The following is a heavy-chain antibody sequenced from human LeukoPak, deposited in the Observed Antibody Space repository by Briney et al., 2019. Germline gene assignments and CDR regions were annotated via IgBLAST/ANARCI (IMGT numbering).Heavy chain of an antibody. CDR1: GGSISSSSYY. D-gene: IGHD3-10*01. V-gene: IGHV4-39*07. CDR3: AREFATSGPGPD. J-gene: IGHJ4*02. Sequence: SETLSLTCTVSGGSISSSSYYWGWIRQPPGKGLEWIGSIYYSGTTYYNPSLKSRVTISVDTSKNQFSLKLSSVTAADTAVYYCAREFATSGPGPDWGQGTLVTVSS. CDR2: IYYSGTT.